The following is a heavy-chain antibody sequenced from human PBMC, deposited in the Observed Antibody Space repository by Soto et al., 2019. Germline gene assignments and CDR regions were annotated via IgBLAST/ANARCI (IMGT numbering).Heavy chain of an antibody. Sequence: EVQLVESGGGVVRPGGSLRLSCAASGFTFDDYGMSWVRQAPGKGLEWVSGINWNGGSTGYADSVKGRFTISRDNAKNSLYLQMNSRRAEDTALYYCASWYCSSTSCIYGMDVWGQGTTVPVSS. D-gene: IGHD2-2*01. CDR3: ASWYCSSTSCIYGMDV. J-gene: IGHJ6*02. V-gene: IGHV3-20*04. CDR1: GFTFDDYG. CDR2: INWNGGST.